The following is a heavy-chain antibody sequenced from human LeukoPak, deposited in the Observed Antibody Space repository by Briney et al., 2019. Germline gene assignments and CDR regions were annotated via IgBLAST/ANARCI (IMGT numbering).Heavy chain of an antibody. CDR2: IYHSGST. J-gene: IGHJ6*03. CDR1: GYSISSGYY. V-gene: IGHV4-38-2*01. Sequence: SETLSLTCAVSGYSISSGYYWGWIRQPPGKGLEWIGRIYHSGSTYYNPSLKSRVTMSVDTSKNQFSLKLNSVTAADTAVYYCARGGPYYYYYYMDVWGKGTTVTVSS. CDR3: ARGGPYYYYYYMDV. D-gene: IGHD6-25*01.